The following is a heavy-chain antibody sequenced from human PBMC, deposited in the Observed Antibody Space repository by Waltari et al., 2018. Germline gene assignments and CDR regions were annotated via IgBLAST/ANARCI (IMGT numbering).Heavy chain of an antibody. CDR3: ARDWVTMVQGVHWVLDY. CDR1: GFTFSSYW. V-gene: IGHV3-7*01. J-gene: IGHJ4*02. CDR2: IKQDGSEK. D-gene: IGHD3-10*01. Sequence: EVQLVESGGGLVQPGGSLRLSCAASGFTFSSYWMSWVRQAPGKGLEWVANIKQDGSEKYDVDSVKGRFTISRDNAKNSLYLQMNSLRAEDTAVYYCARDWVTMVQGVHWVLDYWGQGTLVTVSS.